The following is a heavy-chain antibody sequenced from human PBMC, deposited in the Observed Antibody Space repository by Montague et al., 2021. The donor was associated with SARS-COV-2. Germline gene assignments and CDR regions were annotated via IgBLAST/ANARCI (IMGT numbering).Heavy chain of an antibody. J-gene: IGHJ4*02. Sequence: SLRLSCAASGFTFSSYGMHWVRQAPGKGLEWVAVIWYDGSNKYYADSVKGRFTISRDNSKNTLYLQMNSLRAEDTAVYYCARGPAPYYYDSSGYYGYWGQGTLVTVSS. CDR3: ARGPAPYYYDSSGYYGY. CDR1: GFTFSSYG. CDR2: IWYDGSNK. D-gene: IGHD3-22*01. V-gene: IGHV3-33*01.